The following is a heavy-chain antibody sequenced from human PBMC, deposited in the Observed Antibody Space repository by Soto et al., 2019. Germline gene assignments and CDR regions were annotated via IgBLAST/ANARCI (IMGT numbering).Heavy chain of an antibody. CDR2: IYYSGST. CDR1: GGSISSSSYY. D-gene: IGHD3-16*01. V-gene: IGHV4-39*01. CDR3: AAPRGGLRLGGLWAY. Sequence: SETLSLTCTVSGGSISSSSYYWGWIRQPPGKGLEWIGSIYYSGSTYYNPSLKSRVTISVDTSKNQFSLKLSSVTAADTAVYYCAAPRGGLRLGGLWAYWGQGTLVTVSS. J-gene: IGHJ4*02.